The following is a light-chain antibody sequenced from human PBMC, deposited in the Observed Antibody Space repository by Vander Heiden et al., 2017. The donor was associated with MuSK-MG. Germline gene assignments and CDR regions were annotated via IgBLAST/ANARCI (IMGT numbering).Light chain of an antibody. CDR3: ASWDNTLNAVV. Sequence: QPVLTQPPSASGTPGQRVTISCSGSSSNIGSKTVNWYQQLPGPAPNLLIHRNDQRPSGVPDRFSASKSGTSASLAISGLQSDDETVYYCASWDNTLNAVVFGGGTKLTVL. CDR1: SSNIGSKT. V-gene: IGLV1-44*01. CDR2: RND. J-gene: IGLJ2*01.